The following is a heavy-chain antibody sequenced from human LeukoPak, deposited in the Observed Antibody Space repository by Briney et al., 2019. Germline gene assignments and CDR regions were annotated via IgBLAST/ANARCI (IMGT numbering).Heavy chain of an antibody. CDR3: ARGVHYYGSGSYSIYYYYMDV. V-gene: IGHV4-34*01. Sequence: SETLSLTCAVYGGSFSGYYWSWIRQPPGKGLEWIGEINHSGSTNYNPSLKSRVTISVDTSKNQFSLKLSSVTAADTAVYYCARGVHYYGSGSYSIYYYYMDVWGKGTTVTVSS. CDR1: GGSFSGYY. J-gene: IGHJ6*03. D-gene: IGHD3-10*01. CDR2: INHSGST.